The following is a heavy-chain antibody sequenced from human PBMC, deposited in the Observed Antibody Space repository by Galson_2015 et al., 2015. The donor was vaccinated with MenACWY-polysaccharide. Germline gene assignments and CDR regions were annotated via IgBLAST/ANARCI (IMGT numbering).Heavy chain of an antibody. CDR2: ISCDGSNK. CDR1: GFTFSSYG. V-gene: IGHV3-30*18. CDR3: AKDWSGGGTGPPFYYGMDV. D-gene: IGHD1-1*01. J-gene: IGHJ6*02. Sequence: SLRLSCAASGFTFSSYGMHWVRQAPGKGLEWVAVISCDGSNKYYADSMKGRFTISRDNSKNTLYLQMNSLRAEDTAVYYCAKDWSGGGTGPPFYYGMDVWGQGTTVTVSS.